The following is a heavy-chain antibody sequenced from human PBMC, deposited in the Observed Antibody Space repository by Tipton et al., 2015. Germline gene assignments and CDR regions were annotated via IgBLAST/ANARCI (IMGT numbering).Heavy chain of an antibody. CDR3: ARAPAISGGMGSSWPGYYFDY. CDR1: GFIFGNYY. V-gene: IGHV3-11*01. Sequence: SLRLSCAASGFIFGNYYMNWIRQAPGKGLEWLTYISGDGSTVNYADSVKGRFTISRDNAKNSVYLQMNSLIVEDTAIYYCARAPAISGGMGSSWPGYYFDYWGQGTLVTVSS. J-gene: IGHJ4*02. CDR2: ISGDGSTV. D-gene: IGHD6-13*01.